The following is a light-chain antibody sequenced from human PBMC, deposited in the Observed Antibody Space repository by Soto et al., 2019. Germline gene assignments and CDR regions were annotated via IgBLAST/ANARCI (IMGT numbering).Light chain of an antibody. CDR1: QTVSRY. J-gene: IGKJ1*01. V-gene: IGKV1-39*01. Sequence: IQLTQSPSALCACGGDTVTITCRASQTVSRYLNWYQQKSGTAPKLLIYAASTLHTGVPSRFSGRGSGTDFTLTINNLQREDFADYFCQQTYSNLWTFGQGTKVDIK. CDR2: AAS. CDR3: QQTYSNLWT.